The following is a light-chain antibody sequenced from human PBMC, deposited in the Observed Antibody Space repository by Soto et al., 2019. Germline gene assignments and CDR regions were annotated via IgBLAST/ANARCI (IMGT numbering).Light chain of an antibody. CDR3: QTWGTGIQV. CDR1: SGHSRYA. CDR2: LNSDGSH. Sequence: QPVLTQSPSASDSLGASVKLTCTLSSGHSRYAIAWHQQQPEKGPRYLMKLNSDGSHSKGDGIPDRFSGSSSGAERYLTISSLQSEDEADYYCQTWGTGIQVFGGGTQLTVL. V-gene: IGLV4-69*01. J-gene: IGLJ2*01.